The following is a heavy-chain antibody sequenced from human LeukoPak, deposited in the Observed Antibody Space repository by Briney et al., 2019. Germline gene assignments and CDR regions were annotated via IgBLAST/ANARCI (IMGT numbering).Heavy chain of an antibody. CDR2: IYYSGST. CDR1: GGSITSNY. D-gene: IGHD6-13*01. CDR3: ARGGYTAYYFDY. J-gene: IGHJ4*02. V-gene: IGHV4-59*01. Sequence: SETLSLTCTVSGGSITSNYWSWIRQPPGEGLGWIGYIYYSGSTNYNTSLKSRVTISVDTSKNQCSLKLSSVTAADTAVYYCARGGYTAYYFDYWGQGTLVTVSS.